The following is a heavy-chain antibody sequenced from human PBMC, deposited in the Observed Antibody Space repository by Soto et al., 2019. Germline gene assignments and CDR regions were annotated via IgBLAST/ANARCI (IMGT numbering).Heavy chain of an antibody. J-gene: IGHJ4*02. CDR3: ARATGTLRSRNCDY. CDR2: IYHTGST. Sequence: SETLSLTCSVSGGSISTVGHYWTWIRQPPGKGLEWIGSIYHTGSTYYSTSLRSRLAMSVDTSKSQFSLRLSSVTAADTAVYYCARATGTLRSRNCDYWGQGSLVAFSS. D-gene: IGHD1-1*01. V-gene: IGHV4-31*03. CDR1: GGSISTVGHY.